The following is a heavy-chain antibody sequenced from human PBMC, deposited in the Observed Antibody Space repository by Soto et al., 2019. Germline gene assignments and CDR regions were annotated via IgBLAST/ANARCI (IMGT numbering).Heavy chain of an antibody. J-gene: IGHJ6*02. D-gene: IGHD3-22*01. CDR3: AKERTAPKYYYDSSGYYGMYV. CDR1: GFTFSSYA. CDR2: ISGSGGST. Sequence: PGGSLRLSCAASGFTFSSYAMSWVRQAPGKGLEWVSAISGSGGSTYYADSVKGRFTISRDNSKDTLYLQMNSLRAEDTAVYYCAKERTAPKYYYDSSGYYGMYVWGQGTTVTVSS. V-gene: IGHV3-23*01.